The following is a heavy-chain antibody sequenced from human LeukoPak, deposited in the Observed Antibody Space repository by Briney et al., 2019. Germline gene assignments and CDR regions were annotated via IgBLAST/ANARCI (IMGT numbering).Heavy chain of an antibody. V-gene: IGHV3-30*18. J-gene: IGHJ4*02. D-gene: IGHD3-16*01. CDR2: ISYDGSNK. Sequence: GRSLRLSCAASGFTFSSYGMHWVRQAPGKGLEWVAVISYDGSNKYYADSVKGRFTISRDNSKNTLYLQMNSLRAEDTAVYYCAKDQGEWKPGPFDYWGQGTLVTVSS. CDR3: AKDQGEWKPGPFDY. CDR1: GFTFSSYG.